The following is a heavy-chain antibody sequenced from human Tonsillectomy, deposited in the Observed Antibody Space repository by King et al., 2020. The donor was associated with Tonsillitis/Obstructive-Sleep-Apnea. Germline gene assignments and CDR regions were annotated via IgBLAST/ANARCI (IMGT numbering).Heavy chain of an antibody. J-gene: IGHJ6*03. D-gene: IGHD6-13*01. Sequence: QLQESGPGLVKPSETLSLTCTVSGGSISSSSYYWGWIRQPPGKGLEWIGSIYYSGSTYYNPSLKSRVTISVDTSKNQFILKLSSVTAAETAVYYCARHRDSSSWRWGPYYYYYYMDVWGKGTTVTVSS. CDR3: ARHRDSSSWRWGPYYYYYYMDV. CDR1: GGSISSSSYY. CDR2: IYYSGST. V-gene: IGHV4-39*01.